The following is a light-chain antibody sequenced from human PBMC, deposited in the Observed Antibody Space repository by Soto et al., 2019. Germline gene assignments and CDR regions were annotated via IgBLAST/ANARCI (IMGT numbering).Light chain of an antibody. CDR2: GAS. Sequence: EIVLTQSPGTLSLSPGERATLSCRASQSVSSSYLAWYQQKPGQAPRLLIYGASNRATGIPDRFSGSGSGTDFTLTISRLEPEDFAVYYCQQYDISYTFGQGTELEIK. J-gene: IGKJ2*01. CDR1: QSVSSSY. V-gene: IGKV3-20*01. CDR3: QQYDISYT.